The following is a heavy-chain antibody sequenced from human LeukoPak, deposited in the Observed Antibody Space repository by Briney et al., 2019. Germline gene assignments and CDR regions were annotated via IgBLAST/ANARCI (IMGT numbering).Heavy chain of an antibody. CDR1: GNSFTNYL. CDR3: ARWSGASSYGFDY. D-gene: IGHD5-18*01. V-gene: IGHV5-51*01. J-gene: IGHJ4*02. Sequence: GESLKISWKCSGNSFTNYLNGWGRQMPGKGLEWMWIIYPGDSDTRYSPSFQGQVTISADNSISTAYLQWSSLKASDTGMYYCARWSGASSYGFDYWGQGTLVTVSS. CDR2: IYPGDSDT.